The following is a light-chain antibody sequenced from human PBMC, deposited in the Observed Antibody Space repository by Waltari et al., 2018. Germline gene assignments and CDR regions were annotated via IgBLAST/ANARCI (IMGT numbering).Light chain of an antibody. CDR3: GTWDSTLSAPV. CDR1: NSNIGNNY. J-gene: IGLJ3*02. Sequence: QSVLTQPPSVSAAPGQKVTISCSGSNSNIGNNYVSWYQQLPGTAPKLLIYDNKKRPSGLPDRFSGSKSGTSATLGITGLQAGDEANYYCGTWDSTLSAPVFGGGTRLTVL. CDR2: DNK. V-gene: IGLV1-51*01.